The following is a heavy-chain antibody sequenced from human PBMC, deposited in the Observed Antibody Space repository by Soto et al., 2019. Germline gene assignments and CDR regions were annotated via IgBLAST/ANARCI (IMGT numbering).Heavy chain of an antibody. CDR2: ISSSSYI. V-gene: IGHV3-21*01. J-gene: IGHJ4*02. Sequence: PGGSLRLSCAASGFTFSSYSMNWVRQAPGKGLEWVSSISSSSYIYYADSVKGRFTISRDNAKNSLYLQMNSLRAEDTAVYYCARDVYSSSSETLAFDYWGQGTLVTVSS. D-gene: IGHD6-6*01. CDR3: ARDVYSSSSETLAFDY. CDR1: GFTFSSYS.